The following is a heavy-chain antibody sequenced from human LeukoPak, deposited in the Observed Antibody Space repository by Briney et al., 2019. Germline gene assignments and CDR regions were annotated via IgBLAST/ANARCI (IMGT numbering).Heavy chain of an antibody. D-gene: IGHD3-9*01. CDR3: ARVPLRYFDWLLKPPFDY. J-gene: IGHJ4*02. Sequence: ASVKVSCKASGYTFTSYGISWVRQAPGQGLEWMGWISAYNGNTNYAQKLQGRVIMTTDTSTSTAYMELRSLRSDDTAVYYCARVPLRYFDWLLKPPFDYWGQGTLVTVSS. V-gene: IGHV1-18*01. CDR2: ISAYNGNT. CDR1: GYTFTSYG.